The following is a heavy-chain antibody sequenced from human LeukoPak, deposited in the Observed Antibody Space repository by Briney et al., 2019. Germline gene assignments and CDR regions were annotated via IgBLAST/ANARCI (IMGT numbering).Heavy chain of an antibody. J-gene: IGHJ4*02. V-gene: IGHV3-30*18. CDR1: GFTFSSYG. CDR3: AKSTTATQRGYFDY. Sequence: PGRSLRLSCAASGFTFSSYGMRWVRQAPAKGLEWVAIISYDGSNKYYADSVKGRFTISRDNSKNTLYLQMNSLRAEDTAVYYCAKSTTATQRGYFDYWGQGTLVTVSS. D-gene: IGHD4-17*01. CDR2: ISYDGSNK.